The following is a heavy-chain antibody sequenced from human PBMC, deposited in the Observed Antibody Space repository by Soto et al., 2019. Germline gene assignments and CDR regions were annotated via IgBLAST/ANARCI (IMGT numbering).Heavy chain of an antibody. Sequence: PGGSLRLSCAASGFTFSSYAMSWVRQAPGKGLEWVSAISGSGGSTYYADSVKGRFTISGDNSKNTLYLQMNSLRAEDTAVYYCAKAPYGVTFPFDYWGQGTLVTVSS. J-gene: IGHJ4*02. D-gene: IGHD4-4*01. CDR3: AKAPYGVTFPFDY. CDR1: GFTFSSYA. CDR2: ISGSGGST. V-gene: IGHV3-23*01.